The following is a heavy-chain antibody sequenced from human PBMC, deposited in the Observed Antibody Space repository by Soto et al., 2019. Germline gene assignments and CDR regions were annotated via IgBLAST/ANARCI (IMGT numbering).Heavy chain of an antibody. CDR1: GFTFSSYS. CDR3: ARAGESVTYDYGDYGGLDY. D-gene: IGHD4-17*01. V-gene: IGHV3-48*01. CDR2: ISSSSSTI. J-gene: IGHJ4*02. Sequence: GGSLRLSCAASGFTFSSYSMNWVRQAPGKGLEWVSYISSSSSTIYYADSVKGRFTISRDNAKNSLYLQMNSLRAEDTAVYYCARAGESVTYDYGDYGGLDYWCQGTLVTVSS.